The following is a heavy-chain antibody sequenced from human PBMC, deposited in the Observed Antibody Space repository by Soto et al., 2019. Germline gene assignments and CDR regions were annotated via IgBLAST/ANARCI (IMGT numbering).Heavy chain of an antibody. D-gene: IGHD3-3*01. V-gene: IGHV1-8*01. CDR3: ARGATACYDFWNNPRGDWLDL. CDR1: GYTFASHD. Sequence: QEQLVQSGAEVREPGASVKVSCKASGYTFASHDITWVRQTAGQGLEYMGWMYPISEISKTTYLPNFRCRVSLTRDTSLETDYLELRGLRSDATAVYFCARGATACYDFWNNPRGDWLDLWGQGTLVTVSS. CDR2: MYPISEISKT. J-gene: IGHJ5*02.